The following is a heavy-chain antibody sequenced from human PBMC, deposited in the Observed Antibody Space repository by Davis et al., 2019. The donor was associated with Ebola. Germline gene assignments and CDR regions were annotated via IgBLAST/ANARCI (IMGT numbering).Heavy chain of an antibody. CDR2: ISGSSDYI. CDR1: GFTFNTHG. D-gene: IGHD4-11*01. V-gene: IGHV3-21*06. CDR3: ARHHYGNYDNFDY. J-gene: IGHJ4*02. Sequence: GESLKISCEAAGFTFNTHGMHWVRHAPGKGLEWVSSISGSSDYIWYSDSVKGRFTVSRDNIKNSMFLELTSLRADDSGVYYCARHHYGNYDNFDYWGRGTLVTVSS.